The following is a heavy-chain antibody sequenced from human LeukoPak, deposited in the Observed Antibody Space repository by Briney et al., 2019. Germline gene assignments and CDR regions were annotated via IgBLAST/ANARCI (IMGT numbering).Heavy chain of an antibody. J-gene: IGHJ5*02. D-gene: IGHD1-26*01. CDR2: IHPSGIF. V-gene: IGHV4-34*01. Sequence: ASETLSLTCAVYGGSCDDYYCSWIRQPPGKGLEWIGEIHPSGIFYYNSSLVSRVSISIDTSKSQFSLRLTSVTAADTAFYYCARGGDRSKAGDRWGQGSLVTVSS. CDR3: ARGGDRSKAGDR. CDR1: GGSCDDYY.